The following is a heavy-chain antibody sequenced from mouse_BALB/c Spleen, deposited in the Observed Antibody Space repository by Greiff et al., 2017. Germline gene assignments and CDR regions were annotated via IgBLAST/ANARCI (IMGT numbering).Heavy chain of an antibody. CDR1: GFTFSSYA. CDR2: ISSGGST. Sequence: EVKLMESGGGLVKPGGSLKLSCAASGFTFSSYAMSWVRQTPEKRLEWVASISSGGSTYYPDSVKGRFTISRDNARNILYLQMSSLRSEDTAMYYCARSGYGNYYAMDYWGQGTSVTVSS. V-gene: IGHV5-6-5*01. D-gene: IGHD2-1*01. J-gene: IGHJ4*01. CDR3: ARSGYGNYYAMDY.